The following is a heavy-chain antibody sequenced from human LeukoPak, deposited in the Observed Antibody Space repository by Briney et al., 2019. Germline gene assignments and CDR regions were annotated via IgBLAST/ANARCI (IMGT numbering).Heavy chain of an antibody. J-gene: IGHJ4*02. CDR3: AKGELLWFGELAF. CDR2: ISWNSGSI. V-gene: IGHV3-9*01. D-gene: IGHD3-10*01. CDR1: GFTFDDYA. Sequence: GRSLRLSCAASGFTFDDYAMPWVRHAPGKGLEWVSGISWNSGSIGYADSVKGRFTISRDNAKNSLYLQMNSLRAEDTALYYCAKGELLWFGELAFWGQGTLVTVSS.